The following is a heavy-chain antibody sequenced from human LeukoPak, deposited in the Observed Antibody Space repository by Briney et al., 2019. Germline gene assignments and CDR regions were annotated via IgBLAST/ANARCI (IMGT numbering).Heavy chain of an antibody. D-gene: IGHD3-10*01. Sequence: ASVKVSCKASGYTFTSYGISWVRQAPGQGLEWMGWISAYNGNTNYAQKLQGRVTMTTDTSTSTAYMELRSLRSDDTGVYYCARDSSLDYYGSGSYSYYYYSMNVWGQGTTVTVSS. CDR2: ISAYNGNT. J-gene: IGHJ6*02. CDR1: GYTFTSYG. V-gene: IGHV1-18*01. CDR3: ARDSSLDYYGSGSYSYYYYSMNV.